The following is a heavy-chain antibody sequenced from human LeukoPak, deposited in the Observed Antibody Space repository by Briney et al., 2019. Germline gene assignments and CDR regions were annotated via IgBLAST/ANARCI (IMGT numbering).Heavy chain of an antibody. Sequence: ASVKVSCKVSGYTFTGYCIHWVRQAPGQGLEWMGWISAYNGNTNYAQKLQGRVTMTTDTSTSTAYMELRSLRSDDTAVYYCARDYYDSSGYLYWGQGTLVTVSS. CDR2: ISAYNGNT. CDR3: ARDYYDSSGYLY. CDR1: GYTFTGYC. D-gene: IGHD3-22*01. V-gene: IGHV1-18*04. J-gene: IGHJ4*02.